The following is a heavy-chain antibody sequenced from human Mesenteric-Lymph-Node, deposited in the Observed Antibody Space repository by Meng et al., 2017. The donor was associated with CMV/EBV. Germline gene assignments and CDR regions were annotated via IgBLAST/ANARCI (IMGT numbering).Heavy chain of an antibody. Sequence: SETLSLTCTVSGASVSNYYWSWIRQTPGKGLEWIGHIYYSGGPDYNPSLKSRATISVDTSKNQFSLKLSSVTAADTAVFYCAKAAATWRGWIGMDVWGQGTTVTVSS. CDR1: GASVSNYY. V-gene: IGHV4-59*02. CDR2: IYYSGGP. CDR3: AKAAATWRGWIGMDV. J-gene: IGHJ6*02. D-gene: IGHD2-15*01.